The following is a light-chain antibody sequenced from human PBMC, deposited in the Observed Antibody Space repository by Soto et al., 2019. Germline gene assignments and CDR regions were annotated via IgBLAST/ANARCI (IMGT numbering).Light chain of an antibody. CDR2: GNS. J-gene: IGLJ2*01. CDR3: QSYDSSLSGVV. Sequence: QSVLTQPPSVSGAPGQRVTISCTGSSSNIGAGHDVYWYQQLPGTAPKLLIYGNSNRPSGVPDRFSGSKSGTSASLAITGLQAEDEADYCCQSYDSSLSGVVFGGGTKLTVL. V-gene: IGLV1-40*01. CDR1: SSNIGAGHD.